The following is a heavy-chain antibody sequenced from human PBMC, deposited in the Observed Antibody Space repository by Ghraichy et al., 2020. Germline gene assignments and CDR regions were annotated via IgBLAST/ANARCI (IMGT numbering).Heavy chain of an antibody. J-gene: IGHJ2*01. CDR1: GFTFSSYA. D-gene: IGHD5-18*01. CDR2: LSGSGGST. Sequence: GGSLRLSCAASGFTFSSYAMSWVRQAPGKGLEWVSALSGSGGSTYYADSVKGRFTISRDNSKNTLYLQMNSLRAEDTAVYYCAKDPQILYNYAYQVWYFDLWGRGTLVTVSS. CDR3: AKDPQILYNYAYQVWYFDL. V-gene: IGHV3-23*01.